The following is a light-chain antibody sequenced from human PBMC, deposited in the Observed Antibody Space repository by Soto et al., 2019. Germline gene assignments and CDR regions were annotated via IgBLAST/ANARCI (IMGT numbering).Light chain of an antibody. CDR1: QSISSW. V-gene: IGKV1-5*01. CDR2: DAS. CDR3: QQYNSYSPRT. J-gene: IGKJ1*01. Sequence: DIQMTQSPSTLSASVGDRVTITCRASQSISSWLAWYQQKPGKAPKLLIYDASSLESGVPSRFSGSGSGTEFTLTISILQPDDFAPYYCQQYNSYSPRTFGQGTKVEIK.